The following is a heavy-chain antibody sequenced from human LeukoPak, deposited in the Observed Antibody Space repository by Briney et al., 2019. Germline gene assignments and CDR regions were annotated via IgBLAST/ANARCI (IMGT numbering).Heavy chain of an antibody. CDR3: ARGHRAVAGAWGWFDP. V-gene: IGHV4-4*07. D-gene: IGHD6-19*01. CDR1: GGSISSFY. CDR2: IYSTGST. Sequence: PSETLSLTCTVSGGSISSFYWSWIRQSAGKGLEWIGRIYSTGSTNYNPSLKSRVTLSVDTSKNQFSLNLSSVTAADTAVYYCARGHRAVAGAWGWFDPWGQGTLVTVSS. J-gene: IGHJ5*02.